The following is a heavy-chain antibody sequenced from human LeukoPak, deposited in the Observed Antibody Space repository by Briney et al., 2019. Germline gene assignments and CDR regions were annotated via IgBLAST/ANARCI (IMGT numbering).Heavy chain of an antibody. V-gene: IGHV3-30-3*01. CDR1: GFTFSSYA. D-gene: IGHD3-22*01. J-gene: IGHJ4*02. CDR3: ARALIVVANFDY. Sequence: GGSLRLSCAASGFTFSSYAMHWVRQAPGKGLEWVAVISYDGSNKYYADSVKGRFTISRDNSKNTLYLQMNSLRAEDTAVYYCARALIVVANFDYWGQGTLVTVSS. CDR2: ISYDGSNK.